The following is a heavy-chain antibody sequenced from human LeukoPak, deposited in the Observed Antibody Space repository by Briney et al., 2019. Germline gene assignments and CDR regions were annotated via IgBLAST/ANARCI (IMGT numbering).Heavy chain of an antibody. CDR3: ARDQYYYGSGREFDY. J-gene: IGHJ4*02. CDR2: ISSSSSTI. D-gene: IGHD3-10*01. V-gene: IGHV3-48*04. CDR1: GFTFSSYS. Sequence: GSLRLSCAASGFTFSSYSMNWVRQAPGKGLEWVSYISSSSSTIYYADSVKGRFTISRDNAKNSLYLQMNSLRAEDTAVYYCARDQYYYGSGREFDYWGQGTLVTVSS.